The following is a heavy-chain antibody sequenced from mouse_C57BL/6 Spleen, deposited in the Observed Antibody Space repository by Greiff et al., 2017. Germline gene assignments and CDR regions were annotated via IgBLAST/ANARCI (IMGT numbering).Heavy chain of an antibody. CDR2: INPNNGGT. V-gene: IGHV1-22*01. J-gene: IGHJ2*01. Sequence: DVKLQESGPELVKPGASVKMSCKASGYTFTDYNMHWVKQSHGKSLEWIGYINPNNGGTSYNQKFKGKATLTVNKSSSTAYMELRSLTSEDSAVYYCARWGTTVVDYWGQGTTLTVSS. D-gene: IGHD1-1*01. CDR1: GYTFTDYN. CDR3: ARWGTTVVDY.